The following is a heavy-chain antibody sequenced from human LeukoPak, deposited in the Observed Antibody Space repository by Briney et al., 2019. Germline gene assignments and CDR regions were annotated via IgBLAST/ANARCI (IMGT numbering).Heavy chain of an antibody. D-gene: IGHD3-3*01. V-gene: IGHV3-30*18. CDR2: ISYDGSNK. CDR1: GFTFSSYG. Sequence: GGSLRLSCAASGFTFSSYGMHWVRQAPGKGLEWVAVISYDGSNKYYADSVKGRFIISRDNSKNTLYLQMNSLRAEDTAVYYCAKDRSITIFGVVNYFDYWGQGTLVTVSS. J-gene: IGHJ4*02. CDR3: AKDRSITIFGVVNYFDY.